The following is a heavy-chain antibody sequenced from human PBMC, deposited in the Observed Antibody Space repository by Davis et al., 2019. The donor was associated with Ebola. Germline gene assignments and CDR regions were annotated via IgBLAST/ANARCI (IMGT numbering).Heavy chain of an antibody. CDR2: IIPIFGTA. D-gene: IGHD4-17*01. Sequence: AASVKVSCKASGGTFSSYAISWVRQAPGQGLEWMGGIIPIFGTANYAQKFQGRVTITADESTSTAYMELRSLRSDDTAVYYCARARYGWWFDPWGQGTLVTVSS. CDR3: ARARYGWWFDP. V-gene: IGHV1-69*13. CDR1: GGTFSSYA. J-gene: IGHJ5*02.